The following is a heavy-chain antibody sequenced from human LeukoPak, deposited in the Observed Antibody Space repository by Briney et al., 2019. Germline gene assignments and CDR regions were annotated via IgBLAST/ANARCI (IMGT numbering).Heavy chain of an antibody. CDR1: GFSFSNHW. CDR3: ARGVGWFDP. Sequence: GGSLRLSCEASGFSFSNHWMSWVRQAPGKGLEWVANINDDGSEKNYVDSVKGRYTISRDIAKKSVYLQMNSLRAEDTAMYYCARGVGWFDPWGQGTLVTVSS. J-gene: IGHJ5*02. CDR2: INDDGSEK. D-gene: IGHD2-2*01. V-gene: IGHV3-7*04.